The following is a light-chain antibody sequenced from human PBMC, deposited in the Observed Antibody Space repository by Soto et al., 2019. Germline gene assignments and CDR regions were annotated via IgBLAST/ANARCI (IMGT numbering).Light chain of an antibody. V-gene: IGLV2-8*01. CDR2: EVT. J-gene: IGLJ1*01. CDR3: SSYAGSNNFV. Sequence: VLTQPPSASGFPGQSVTISCTGTSSDVGFYDYVSWYQQHPGKAPKLVIYEVTKRPSGVPDRVSASKSGNTASLTVSGLRAEDEADYYCSSYAGSNNFVFGSGTKVTVL. CDR1: SSDVGFYDY.